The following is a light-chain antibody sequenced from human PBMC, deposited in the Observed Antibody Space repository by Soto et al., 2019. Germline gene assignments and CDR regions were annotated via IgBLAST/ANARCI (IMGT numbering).Light chain of an antibody. J-gene: IGLJ1*01. Sequence: QSVLAQPASVSGSPGQSITFSCTGTSSYVGSYDYVSWHQQHPGKAPKLIIYDVNNRPSGVPSRFSGSKSGNTASLTISGLQTEDEADYYCCAYSTSGTHVFGTGTKVTVL. V-gene: IGLV2-14*03. CDR3: CAYSTSGTHV. CDR2: DVN. CDR1: SSYVGSYDY.